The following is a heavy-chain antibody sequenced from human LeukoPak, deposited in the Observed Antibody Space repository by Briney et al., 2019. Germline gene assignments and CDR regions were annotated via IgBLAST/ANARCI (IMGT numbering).Heavy chain of an antibody. CDR2: INSDGSRI. V-gene: IGHV3-74*01. J-gene: IGHJ4*02. Sequence: PGGSLRLSCAASGFTFTRYWMHWVRQAPGKGLVWVSRINSDGSRITYADSVKGRFTISRDNAKNTMYLQMNSLRAEDTAVYYCASRSPYGDYISNWGQGTLVTVSS. CDR3: ASRSPYGDYISN. CDR1: GFTFTRYW. D-gene: IGHD4-17*01.